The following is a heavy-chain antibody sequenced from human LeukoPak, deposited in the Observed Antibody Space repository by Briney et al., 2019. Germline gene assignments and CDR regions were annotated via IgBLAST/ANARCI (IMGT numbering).Heavy chain of an antibody. V-gene: IGHV4-39*07. D-gene: IGHD4-17*01. CDR2: IYYGGST. Sequence: SETLSLTCTVSGDSVSRSRYYWGWVRQPPGKGLEWIGSIYYGGSTYYNPSLKSRVTISVDTSKNQFSLKLSSVTAADTAVYYCARGPTYAYYFDYWGQGTLVTVSS. J-gene: IGHJ4*02. CDR3: ARGPTYAYYFDY. CDR1: GDSVSRSRYY.